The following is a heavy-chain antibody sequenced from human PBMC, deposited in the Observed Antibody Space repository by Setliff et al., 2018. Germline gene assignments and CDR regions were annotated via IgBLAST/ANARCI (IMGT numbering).Heavy chain of an antibody. Sequence: PGASLKISCAASGLTFSSDAMTWVRQTPGKGLEWVSVISSDGSSIYYADSVKGRFTISRDNSKNTLYLQMNSLRAEDTAIYYCARCSSWHGHYPHFNYWGQGTLVTVSS. D-gene: IGHD6-13*01. CDR2: ISSDGSSI. J-gene: IGHJ4*02. CDR1: GLTFSSDA. CDR3: ARCSSWHGHYPHFNY. V-gene: IGHV3-23*03.